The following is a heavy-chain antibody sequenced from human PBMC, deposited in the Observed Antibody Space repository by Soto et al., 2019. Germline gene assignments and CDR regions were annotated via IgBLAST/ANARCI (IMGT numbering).Heavy chain of an antibody. CDR2: INPSGGST. D-gene: IGHD3-10*01. CDR1: GYTFTSNY. V-gene: IGHV1-46*01. J-gene: IGHJ4*02. CDR3: AKGTYYYGSAPYYFDY. Sequence: PVKLTSKASGYTFTSNYMHWVRQAHGQGLEWMGIINPSGGSTSYAQKFQGRVTMTRDTSTSTVYMELSSLRSEDTAVYYCAKGTYYYGSAPYYFDYWGQGTLVTVSS.